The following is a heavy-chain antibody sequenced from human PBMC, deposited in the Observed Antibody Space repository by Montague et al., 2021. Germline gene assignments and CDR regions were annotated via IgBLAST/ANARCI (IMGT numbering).Heavy chain of an antibody. CDR1: GGPVSSGSYY. D-gene: IGHD3-16*01. CDR3: AGWGLHEKYYFDY. J-gene: IGHJ4*02. CDR2: IYYSRST. Sequence: SETLSLTCTVPGGPVSSGSYYWIWIRQPPGKGLEWIGYIYYSRSTNYNPSLESRVTISVYTSKNHFSLMLSSVTAADTAVYYCAGWGLHEKYYFDYWGQGTLVTVSS. V-gene: IGHV4-61*03.